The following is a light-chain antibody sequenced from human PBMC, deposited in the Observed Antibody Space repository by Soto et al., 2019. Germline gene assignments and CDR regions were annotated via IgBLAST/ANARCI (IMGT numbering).Light chain of an antibody. CDR3: QRYNSYPWT. J-gene: IGKJ1*01. Sequence: DIQMIQSPSALSASVGDRVTITCRASQSISRRLAWYQQKPGKAPKLLIYDASSLESGVPAGFSGSGSGTLFTLTSSSLPADDYATYSCQRYNSYPWTFGQGTRVEIK. CDR2: DAS. V-gene: IGKV1-5*01. CDR1: QSISRR.